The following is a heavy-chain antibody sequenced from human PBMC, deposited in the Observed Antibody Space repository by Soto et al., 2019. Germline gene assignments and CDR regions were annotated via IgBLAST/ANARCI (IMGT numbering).Heavy chain of an antibody. V-gene: IGHV4-31*03. J-gene: IGHJ4*02. CDR1: GGSIRSAGHY. CDR3: ARWGGFCTDGVCAATGAP. Sequence: PSETLSLTCTVSGGSIRSAGHYWSWIRQHPGKGLEWIGYINHSGTTFYNPSLKSRLTISVDTSENQFSLRLTSVTAADTAVYFCARWGGFCTDGVCAATGAPWGEGTMVTVS. CDR2: INHSGTT. D-gene: IGHD2-8*01.